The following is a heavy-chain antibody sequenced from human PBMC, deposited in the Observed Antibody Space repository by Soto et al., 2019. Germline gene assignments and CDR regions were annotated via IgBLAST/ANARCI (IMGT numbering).Heavy chain of an antibody. CDR2: IYPGDSDT. CDR3: ARTRSFNLVCYYDGIYV. J-gene: IGHJ6*02. D-gene: IGHD2-8*01. V-gene: IGHV5-51*01. Sequence: ESLKIACQGSVYSFASYWIGWVRQMPGKDLAWMGIIYPGDSDTRYSPSFQGQVTISADKSLRTAYLQWTTLKASDTALYYCARTRSFNLVCYYDGIYVWGQVTKVT. CDR1: VYSFASYW.